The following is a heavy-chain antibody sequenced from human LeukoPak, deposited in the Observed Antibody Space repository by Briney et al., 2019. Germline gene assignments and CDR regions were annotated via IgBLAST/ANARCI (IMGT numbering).Heavy chain of an antibody. V-gene: IGHV3-53*05. CDR1: GFTVSSNF. D-gene: IGHD3-22*01. CDR2: IYSGGST. Sequence: GGSLRLSCAASGFTVSSNFMNWVRQAPGKGLEWVSVIYSGGSTYYADSVKGRFTISRDNSKNTLYLQMNSLRAEDTAVYYCAKDHDYYDSSGYLNYWGQGTLVTVSS. J-gene: IGHJ4*02. CDR3: AKDHDYYDSSGYLNY.